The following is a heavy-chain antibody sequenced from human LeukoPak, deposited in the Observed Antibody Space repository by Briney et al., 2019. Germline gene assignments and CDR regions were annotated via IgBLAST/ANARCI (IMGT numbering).Heavy chain of an antibody. Sequence: SVKVSCKASGYTFTSYGISWVRQAPGQGLEWMGGIIPIFGTANYAQKFQGRVTITADESTSTAYMELSSLRSEDTAVYYCASGYCSSTSCYYYYGMDVWGQGTTVTVSS. CDR1: GYTFTSYG. D-gene: IGHD2-2*01. V-gene: IGHV1-69*13. CDR2: IIPIFGTA. CDR3: ASGYCSSTSCYYYYGMDV. J-gene: IGHJ6*02.